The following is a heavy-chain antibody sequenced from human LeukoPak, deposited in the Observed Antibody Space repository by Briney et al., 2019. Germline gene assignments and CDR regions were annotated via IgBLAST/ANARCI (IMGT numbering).Heavy chain of an antibody. V-gene: IGHV1-18*01. D-gene: IGHD6-19*01. CDR3: ARGPQSVAGLFDY. J-gene: IGHJ4*02. CDR1: GYTFTSYG. CDR2: ISAYNGNT. Sequence: ASVKVSCKASGYTFTSYGISWVRQAPGQGLEWMGWISAYNGNTNYAQKLQGRVTMTRDTSTSTVYMELSSLRSEDTAVYYCARGPQSVAGLFDYWGQGTLVTVSS.